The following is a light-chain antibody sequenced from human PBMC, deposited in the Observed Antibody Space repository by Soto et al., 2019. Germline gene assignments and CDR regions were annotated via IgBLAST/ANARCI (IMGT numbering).Light chain of an antibody. CDR1: QSISGT. CDR2: GAS. CDR3: QQYHNWPA. V-gene: IGKV3D-15*01. Sequence: DIVLTQSPGTLSLSPGERATLSCRASQSISGTLAWYQQKPGQAPRLLIYGASSRATGIPARFSGSGSGTEFTLTISSLQSEDFAVYYCQQYHNWPAFGQGTKVDIK. J-gene: IGKJ1*01.